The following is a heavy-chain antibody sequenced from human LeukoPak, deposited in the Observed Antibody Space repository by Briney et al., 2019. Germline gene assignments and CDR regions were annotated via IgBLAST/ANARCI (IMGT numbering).Heavy chain of an antibody. CDR2: ISAYNGNT. CDR1: GYTFTSYG. J-gene: IGHJ4*02. V-gene: IGHV1-18*01. D-gene: IGHD3-22*01. Sequence: ASVKVSCKASGYTFTSYGISWVRQAPGQGLEWMGWISAYNGNTNYAQKLQGRVTMTTDTSTSTAYMELSSLRSDDTAVYYCARGYDSSGYYYFISYYFDYWGQGTLVTVSS. CDR3: ARGYDSSGYYYFISYYFDY.